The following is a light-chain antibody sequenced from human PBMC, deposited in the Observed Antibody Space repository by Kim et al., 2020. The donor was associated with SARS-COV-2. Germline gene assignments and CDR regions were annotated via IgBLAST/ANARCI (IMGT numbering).Light chain of an antibody. Sequence: QPVLTQPPSASASLGASVTLTCTLSSAYSNYKVDWYQQRPGKGPRFVMRVGTGGIVGSKGDGIPDRFSVLGSGLNRYLTIKKIQEEDESDYHCGADHGSGSNFVHWVFGGGTQLTVL. CDR3: GADHGSGSNFVHWV. CDR1: SAYSNYK. J-gene: IGLJ3*02. V-gene: IGLV9-49*01. CDR2: VGTGGIVG.